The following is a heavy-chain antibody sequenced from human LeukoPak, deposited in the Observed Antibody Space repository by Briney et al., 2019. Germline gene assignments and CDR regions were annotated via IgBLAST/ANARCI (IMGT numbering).Heavy chain of an antibody. CDR1: GFKFDDFG. J-gene: IGHJ4*02. Sequence: PGGSLRLSCAASGFKFDDFGMSWVRHDPAKGLEWVSSINWDGGSTYYADSVKGRVTISRDNVENSLHLQMNSLRVEDMAVYYCVTGGSGTYYKWGQGTLVTVSS. D-gene: IGHD1-26*01. CDR3: VTGGSGTYYK. V-gene: IGHV3-20*04. CDR2: INWDGGST.